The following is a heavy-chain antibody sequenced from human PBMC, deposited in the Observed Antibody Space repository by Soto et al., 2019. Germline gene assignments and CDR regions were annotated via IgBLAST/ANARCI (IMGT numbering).Heavy chain of an antibody. V-gene: IGHV4-34*01. CDR2: INHSGGT. D-gene: IGHD2-15*01. Sequence: QVQLQQWGAGLLKPSETLSLTCAVYGGSFSGYYWSWIRQPPGKGLEWIGEINHSGGTNYNSSLKSRVTISVDTSKNQFSLKLKSVTAADTAVYYCATKGYCSGGSCERSLYWGQGTLVTVSS. J-gene: IGHJ4*02. CDR1: GGSFSGYY. CDR3: ATKGYCSGGSCERSLY.